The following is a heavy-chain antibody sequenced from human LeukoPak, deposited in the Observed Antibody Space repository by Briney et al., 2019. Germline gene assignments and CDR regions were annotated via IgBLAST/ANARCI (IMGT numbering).Heavy chain of an antibody. J-gene: IGHJ4*02. Sequence: GRSLRLSCAASGFTFSSYAMNWVRRAPAKGLDGVAIISYDGTNKDYADSVKGRFTISRDNSRNTLYLQMNSLRAEDTAVYYCARDPLYTNSPPSYFDYWGQGTLVTVSS. V-gene: IGHV3-30-3*01. CDR2: ISYDGTNK. CDR3: ARDPLYTNSPPSYFDY. CDR1: GFTFSSYA. D-gene: IGHD2-2*02.